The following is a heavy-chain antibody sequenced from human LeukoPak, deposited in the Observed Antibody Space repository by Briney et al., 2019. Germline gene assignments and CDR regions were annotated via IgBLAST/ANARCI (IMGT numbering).Heavy chain of an antibody. Sequence: SETLSLTCTVSGGSLSSYYWSWIRQPPRKGLEWIGYIYYSGSTNYNPSLKSRVTISVDTSKNQFSLKLSSVTAADTAVYYCARAEGLYCSSTSCLNWFDPWGQGTLVTVSS. CDR2: IYYSGST. J-gene: IGHJ5*02. CDR1: GGSLSSYY. D-gene: IGHD2-2*01. V-gene: IGHV4-59*01. CDR3: ARAEGLYCSSTSCLNWFDP.